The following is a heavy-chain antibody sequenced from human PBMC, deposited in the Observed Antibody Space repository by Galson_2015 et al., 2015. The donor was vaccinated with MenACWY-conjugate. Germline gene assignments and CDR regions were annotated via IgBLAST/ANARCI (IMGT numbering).Heavy chain of an antibody. CDR1: GYSFTNYW. J-gene: IGHJ6*02. D-gene: IGHD2-15*01. CDR2: INPGLVNPGDSNI. V-gene: IGHV5-51*01. Sequence: QSGAEVTKPGESLKISRKGSGYSFTNYWIGWVRQMPGKGLEWMGLINPGLVNPGDSNIRYSPSFQGQVTISADESISTAYLQWSSVKASDPAMYYCARTPPGGRGMFVWGRGTTVTVSS. CDR3: ARTPPGGRGMFV.